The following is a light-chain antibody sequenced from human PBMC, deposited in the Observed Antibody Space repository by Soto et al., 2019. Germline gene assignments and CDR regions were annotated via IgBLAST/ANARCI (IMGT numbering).Light chain of an antibody. CDR3: SAYTSSSTLYV. CDR1: SSDVGGYNY. Sequence: QSALTQPASVSGSPGQSITISCTGTSSDVGGYNYVSWYQHHPGKAPKLMMYDVSSRPSGVSNRFSGSKSGNTASLTISGVQAEDEADYYCSAYTSSSTLYVFGTGTKLTVL. CDR2: DVS. J-gene: IGLJ1*01. V-gene: IGLV2-14*03.